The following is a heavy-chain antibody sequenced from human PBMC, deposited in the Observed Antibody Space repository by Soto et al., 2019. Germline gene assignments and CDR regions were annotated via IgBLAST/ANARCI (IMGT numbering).Heavy chain of an antibody. CDR1: GFTFSNYA. Sequence: PXXSLRLSFTASGFTFSNYAMSWVLQAPGKGLEGVSTFSSSGGGTYYADSVKGRFTISRDNSKNTLYLQMNSLRAEETAVYYCTKANRYCSGANCFTFDYWGLGTLVTVSS. J-gene: IGHJ4*02. CDR3: TKANRYCSGANCFTFDY. D-gene: IGHD2-15*01. CDR2: FSSSGGGT. V-gene: IGHV3-23*01.